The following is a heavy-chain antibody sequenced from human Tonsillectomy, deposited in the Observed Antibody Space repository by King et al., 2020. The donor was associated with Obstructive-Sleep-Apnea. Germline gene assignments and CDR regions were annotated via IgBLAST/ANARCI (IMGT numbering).Heavy chain of an antibody. CDR1: GFSFSTYN. V-gene: IGHV3-48*01. D-gene: IGHD3-10*01. CDR3: AXXLGXNYXXYXXY. CDR2: ISSGSDTR. Sequence: VQLVESGGGLVQPGVSLRLSCAASGFSFSTYNMHWVRQAPGKGLEWVSYISSGSDTRYYADSVKGRFTISRDNARNSLFLQMNSLRAEDTAVYYCAXXLGXNYXXYXXYXGQGTLLTVSS. J-gene: IGHJ4*02.